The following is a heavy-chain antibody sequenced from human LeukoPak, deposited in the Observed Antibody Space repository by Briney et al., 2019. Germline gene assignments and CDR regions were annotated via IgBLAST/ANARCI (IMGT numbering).Heavy chain of an antibody. V-gene: IGHV4-39*07. CDR2: IFYSGGA. D-gene: IGHD5-18*01. CDR3: ARGQSVVGYSYGDYDAFGI. Sequence: PSETLSLTCTVSGGSISSTSYYWGWIRQPPGKGLEWIGSIFYSGGAYYNPSLQSRVTIAVDTSKNQFSLKLISVTAADTAVYYCARGQSVVGYSYGDYDAFGIWGQGTMVTVSS. CDR1: GGSISSTSYY. J-gene: IGHJ3*02.